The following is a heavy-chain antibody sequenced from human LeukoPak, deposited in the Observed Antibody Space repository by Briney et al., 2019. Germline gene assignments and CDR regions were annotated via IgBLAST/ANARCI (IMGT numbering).Heavy chain of an antibody. Sequence: SETLSLTCTVSGGSISSSSYYWGWIRQPPGKGLEWIGSIYYSGSTYYNPALKSRVTISVDTSKNQFSLKLSAVDAADTAVYYCARFRIVATVHYWGQGTLVTVSS. V-gene: IGHV4-39*01. CDR1: GGSISSSSYY. J-gene: IGHJ4*02. CDR3: ARFRIVATVHY. D-gene: IGHD5-12*01. CDR2: IYYSGST.